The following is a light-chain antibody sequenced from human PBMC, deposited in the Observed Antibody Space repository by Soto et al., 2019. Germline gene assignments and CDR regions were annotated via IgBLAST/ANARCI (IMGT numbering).Light chain of an antibody. CDR2: YAS. J-gene: IGKJ1*01. V-gene: IGKV3-20*01. CDR1: QSVSSNY. Sequence: VLTQSPATLSVSPGDRATLSCRASQSVSSNYLAWYQQKPGQAPRLLIYYASTRDTGVPARFSGSGSGTDFTLTVSRLEPEDFAVYYCQQYGRSVGFGQGTKVDIK. CDR3: QQYGRSVG.